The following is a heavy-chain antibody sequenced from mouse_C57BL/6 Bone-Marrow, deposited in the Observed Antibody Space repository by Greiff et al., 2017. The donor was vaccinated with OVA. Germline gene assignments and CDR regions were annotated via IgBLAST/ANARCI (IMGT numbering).Heavy chain of an antibody. CDR3: ARWRFITTVVATDY. CDR2: IYPGSGST. J-gene: IGHJ2*01. V-gene: IGHV1-55*01. Sequence: QVQLQQSGAELVKPGASVKMSCKASGYTFTSYWITWVKQRPGQGLEWIGDIYPGSGSTNYNEKFKSKATLTVDTSSSTAYMQLSSLTSEDSAVYYCARWRFITTVVATDYWGQGTTLTVSS. D-gene: IGHD1-1*01. CDR1: GYTFTSYW.